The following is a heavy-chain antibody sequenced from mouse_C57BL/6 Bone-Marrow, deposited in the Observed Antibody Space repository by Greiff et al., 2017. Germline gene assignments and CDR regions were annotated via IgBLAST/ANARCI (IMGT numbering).Heavy chain of an antibody. V-gene: IGHV1-81*01. CDR3: ARAYYYGSSYVAWFAY. Sequence: VKLMESGAELARPGASVKLSCKASGYTFTSYGISWVKQRTGQGLEWIGEIYPRSGNTYYNEKFKGKATLTADKSSSTAYMELRSLTSEDSAVYFWARAYYYGSSYVAWFAYWGQGTLVTVSA. CDR2: IYPRSGNT. CDR1: GYTFTSYG. D-gene: IGHD1-1*01. J-gene: IGHJ3*01.